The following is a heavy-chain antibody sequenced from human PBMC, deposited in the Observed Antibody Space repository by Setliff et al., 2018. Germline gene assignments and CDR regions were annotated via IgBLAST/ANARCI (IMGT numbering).Heavy chain of an antibody. Sequence: GSLRLFCAVSGFTFSSYAMSWVRQAPGKGLEWVSTIYSGDRSTFYTDSVKGRFTISRDNSKNTLYLQMNSLRAEDTAIYYCAKCSSWHGHYPHFNYWGQGTLVTVSS. CDR1: GFTFSSYA. CDR2: IYSGDRST. J-gene: IGHJ4*02. CDR3: AKCSSWHGHYPHFNY. V-gene: IGHV3-23*03. D-gene: IGHD6-13*01.